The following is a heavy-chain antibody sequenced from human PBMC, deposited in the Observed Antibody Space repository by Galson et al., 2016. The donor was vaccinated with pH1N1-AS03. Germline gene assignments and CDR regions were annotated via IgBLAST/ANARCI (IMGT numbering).Heavy chain of an antibody. CDR3: SHCLSQVEGTVRVDP. CDR2: IYWDDDK. J-gene: IGHJ5*02. D-gene: IGHD2-8*02. Sequence: PALAKPTQTLTLTCTFSGFSLSTSGVGVGWIRQPPGKALEWLALIYWDDDKRYSPSLKNRLTITKDSFRNKVVLSMTNMGPVDTAIYYCSHCLSQVEGTVRVDPCGQGNLVTVSS. CDR1: GFSLSTSGVG. V-gene: IGHV2-5*02.